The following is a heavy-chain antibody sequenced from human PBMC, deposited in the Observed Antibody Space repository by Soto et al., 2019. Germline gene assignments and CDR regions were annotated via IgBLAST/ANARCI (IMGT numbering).Heavy chain of an antibody. V-gene: IGHV4-39*07. CDR3: VFFQAEDGIRVVRSVSAFLLNRSSDL. Sequence: PPGKGLEWIGNIYYSGSTYYNPSLKSRVTISVDTSKNQFSLKLSSVTAADTAVYYFVFFQAEDGIRVVRSVSAFLLNRSSDL. J-gene: IGHJ2*01. CDR2: IYYSGST. D-gene: IGHD3-3*01.